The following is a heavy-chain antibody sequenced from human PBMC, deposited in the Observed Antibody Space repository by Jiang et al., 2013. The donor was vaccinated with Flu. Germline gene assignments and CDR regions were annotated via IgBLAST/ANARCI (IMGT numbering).Heavy chain of an antibody. CDR1: GFTFSGYA. CDR2: ISGSGSST. CDR3: AKRDGSSSDY. J-gene: IGHJ4*02. V-gene: IGHV3-23*01. D-gene: IGHD5-24*01. Sequence: QLLESGGGLVQPGGSLRLSCAASGFTFSGYAMTWVRQAPGKGLEWVSDISGSGSSTYYADSVKGRFTISRDNSKNTLYLQMNSLSAEDTAVYYCAKRDGSSSDYWGQGTLVTVSS.